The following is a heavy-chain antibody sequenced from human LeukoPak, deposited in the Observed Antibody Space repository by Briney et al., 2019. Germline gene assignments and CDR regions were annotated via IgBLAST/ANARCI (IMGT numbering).Heavy chain of an antibody. CDR2: INTNTGNP. V-gene: IGHV7-4-1*02. J-gene: IGHJ4*02. D-gene: IGHD3-16*01. Sequence: GASAKVSCKASGYTFTSYAMNWVRQAPGQGLEWMGWINTNTGNPTYAQGFTGRFVSSLDTSVSTAYLQISSLKAEDTAVYYCAGDWGSRPFDYWGQGTLVTASS. CDR1: GYTFTSYA. CDR3: AGDWGSRPFDY.